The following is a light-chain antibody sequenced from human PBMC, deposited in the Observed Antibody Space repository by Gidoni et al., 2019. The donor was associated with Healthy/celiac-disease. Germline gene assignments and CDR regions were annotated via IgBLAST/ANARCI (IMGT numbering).Light chain of an antibody. Sequence: DIQMTQSTSSLSASVGDRVTITCQASQDISNYLNWYQQKQGKAPKLLIYDASNLETGVPSRFSGSGSGTDFTFTIISLQPEDIATYYCQQYDNRPPLTFXGXTKVEIK. V-gene: IGKV1-33*01. CDR1: QDISNY. CDR2: DAS. CDR3: QQYDNRPPLT. J-gene: IGKJ4*01.